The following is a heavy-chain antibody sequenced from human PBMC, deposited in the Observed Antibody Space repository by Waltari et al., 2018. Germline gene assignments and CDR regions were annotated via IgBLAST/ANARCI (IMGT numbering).Heavy chain of an antibody. Sequence: QVQLVESGGGVVQPGRSLRLSCAASGFTFSSYAMHWVRQAPGKGLEWVAVISYDGSNKYYADSVKCRFTISRDNSKNTLYLQMNSLRAEDTAVYDCARDSSGWYTDRFYYFDYWGQGTLVTVSS. V-gene: IGHV3-30-3*01. D-gene: IGHD6-19*01. J-gene: IGHJ4*02. CDR2: ISYDGSNK. CDR3: ARDSSGWYTDRFYYFDY. CDR1: GFTFSSYA.